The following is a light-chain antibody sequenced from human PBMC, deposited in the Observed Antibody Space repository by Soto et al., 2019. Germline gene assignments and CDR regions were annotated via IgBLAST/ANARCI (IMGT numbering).Light chain of an antibody. J-gene: IGKJ5*01. CDR3: QQRHMWPIT. CDR2: GAS. V-gene: IGKV3-20*01. CDR1: QNVDTNY. Sequence: EIVLTPSPGTLSLSPGERATLSCRASQNVDTNYLAWYQQKPGQAPRIIIFGASGRATGIPDRFSGSGSGTDFTLTISRLEPEDFAVYYCQQRHMWPITFGQGTRLEIK.